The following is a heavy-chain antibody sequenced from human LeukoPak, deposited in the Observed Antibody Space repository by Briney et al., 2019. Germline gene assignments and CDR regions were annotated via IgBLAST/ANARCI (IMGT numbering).Heavy chain of an antibody. CDR3: ARERPYDSWNAFDI. CDR2: IKQDGSEK. CDR1: GFTFSSYW. J-gene: IGHJ3*02. Sequence: GGSLRLSCAASGFTFSSYWMSWVRQAPGKGLEWVANIKQDGSEKYYVDSVKGRFTISRDNAKNSLYLQMNSLRAEDTAVYYCARERPYDSWNAFDIWGQGTMVTVSS. D-gene: IGHD5-12*01. V-gene: IGHV3-7*03.